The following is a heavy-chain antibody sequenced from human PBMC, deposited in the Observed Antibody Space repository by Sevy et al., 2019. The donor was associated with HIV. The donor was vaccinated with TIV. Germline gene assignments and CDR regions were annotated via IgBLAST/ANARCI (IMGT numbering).Heavy chain of an antibody. CDR3: ARDLFVVVPAAIPDYYYYGMDV. Sequence: GGSLRLSCAASGFTFSSYAMHWVRQAPGKGLEWVAVISYDGSNKYYADSVKGRFTISRDNSKNTLYLQMNSLRAEDMAVYYCARDLFVVVPAAIPDYYYYGMDVWGQGTTVTVSS. J-gene: IGHJ6*02. CDR2: ISYDGSNK. D-gene: IGHD2-2*02. CDR1: GFTFSSYA. V-gene: IGHV3-30-3*01.